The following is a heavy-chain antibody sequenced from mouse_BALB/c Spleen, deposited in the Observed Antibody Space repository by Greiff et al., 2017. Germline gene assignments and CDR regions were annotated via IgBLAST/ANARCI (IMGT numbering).Heavy chain of an antibody. D-gene: IGHD2-14*01. Sequence: EVKLMESGGGLVKPGGSLKLSCAASGFTFSSYAMSWVRQTPEKRLEWVASISSGGSTYYPDSVKGRFTISRDNARNILYLQMSSLRSEDTAMYYCARGYDFSPFAYWGQGTLVTVSA. CDR2: ISSGGST. J-gene: IGHJ3*01. CDR3: ARGYDFSPFAY. CDR1: GFTFSSYA. V-gene: IGHV5-6-5*01.